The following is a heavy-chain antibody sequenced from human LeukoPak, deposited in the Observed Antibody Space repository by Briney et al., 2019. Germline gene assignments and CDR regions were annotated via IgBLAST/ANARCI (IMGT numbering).Heavy chain of an antibody. CDR2: IYHSGST. V-gene: IGHV4-30-2*01. CDR3: ARGERVAAAGTRSWLDP. Sequence: SETLSLTCAVSGGSISSGGYSWSWIRQPPGKGLEWIGYIYHSGSTYYNPSLKSRVTISVDRSKNQFSLKLSSVTAADTAVYYCARGERVAAAGTRSWLDPWGQGTLVTVSS. D-gene: IGHD6-13*01. CDR1: GGSISSGGYS. J-gene: IGHJ5*02.